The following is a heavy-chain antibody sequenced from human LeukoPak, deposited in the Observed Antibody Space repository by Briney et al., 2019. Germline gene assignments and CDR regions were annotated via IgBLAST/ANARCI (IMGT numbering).Heavy chain of an antibody. CDR3: AREVFDSGWYTFYHFDY. Sequence: GGSLRLSCAASGFTFSSYSMNWVRQAPGKGLEWVSSISSSSSYIYYADSVKGRFTISRDNAKNSLYLQMNSLRAEDTAVYYCAREVFDSGWYTFYHFDYWGQGTLVTVSS. V-gene: IGHV3-21*01. CDR1: GFTFSSYS. CDR2: ISSSSSYI. J-gene: IGHJ4*02. D-gene: IGHD6-19*01.